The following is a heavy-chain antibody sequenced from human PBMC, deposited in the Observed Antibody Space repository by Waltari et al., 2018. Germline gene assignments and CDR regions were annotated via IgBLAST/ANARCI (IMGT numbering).Heavy chain of an antibody. D-gene: IGHD6-19*01. CDR3: ARGRRGGLIAVAGTRSYYYYGMDV. J-gene: IGHJ6*02. CDR2: INHSGST. CDR1: GGSFSGYS. V-gene: IGHV4-34*01. Sequence: QVQLQQWGAGLLKPSATLSLTCSVYGGSFSGYSCSSIPQPPGKGLAWIGEINHSGSTNYNPSLKGRVTISVDTSKNQFSLKLSSVTAADTAVYYCARGRRGGLIAVAGTRSYYYYGMDVWGQGTTVTVSS.